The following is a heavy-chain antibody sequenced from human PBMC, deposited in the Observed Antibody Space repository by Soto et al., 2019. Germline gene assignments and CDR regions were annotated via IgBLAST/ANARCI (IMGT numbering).Heavy chain of an antibody. CDR3: ARGLQSLFDY. CDR1: GFTFSSYW. CDR2: IWFDGNKQ. V-gene: IGHV3-33*08. Sequence: GGSLRLSCAASGFTFSSYWMSWVRQAPGKGLEWVAVIWFDGNKQHYADSVKGRFTISRDNSKNTLYVQMTSLRAEDTAVYYCARGLQSLFDYWGQGTLVTVSS. J-gene: IGHJ4*02.